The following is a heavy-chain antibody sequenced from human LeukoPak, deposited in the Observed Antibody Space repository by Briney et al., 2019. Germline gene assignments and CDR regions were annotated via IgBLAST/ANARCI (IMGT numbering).Heavy chain of an antibody. CDR3: AKCLPPYCSSTSCCGVDY. CDR2: ISDDGRTT. J-gene: IGHJ4*02. D-gene: IGHD2-2*01. CDR1: GFTFNSYG. Sequence: GGSLRLSCAASGFTFNSYGIHWVRQAPGKGLEWVAVISDDGRTTYYADSVKGRFTISRDNSKNTLYLQMNSLRAEDTAVYYCAKCLPPYCSSTSCCGVDYWGQGTLVTVSS. V-gene: IGHV3-30*18.